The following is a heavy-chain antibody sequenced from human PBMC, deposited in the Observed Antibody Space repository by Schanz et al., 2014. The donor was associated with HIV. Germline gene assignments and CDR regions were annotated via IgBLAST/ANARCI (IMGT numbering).Heavy chain of an antibody. V-gene: IGHV1-8*01. CDR2: MNPKSGNT. D-gene: IGHD1-26*01. CDR1: GYTFTSYD. J-gene: IGHJ6*02. Sequence: QVQLVQSGAEVKKPGASVMVSCKASGYTFTSYDINWVRQVPGQGLEWMGWMNPKSGNTGYAHKFQGRVTMTRDTSISTAYLEVDSLKSEDTAVYYCARGPKWEGLMDVWGQGTTVIVSS. CDR3: ARGPKWEGLMDV.